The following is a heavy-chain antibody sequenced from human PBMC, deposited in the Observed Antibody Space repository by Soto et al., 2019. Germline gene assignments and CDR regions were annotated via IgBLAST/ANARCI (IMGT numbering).Heavy chain of an antibody. J-gene: IGHJ5*02. D-gene: IGHD6-13*01. V-gene: IGHV1-58*02. Sequence: QMLLVQSGPEVKKPGTSVKVSCKASGFSFSSSAIQWVRQARGQRLEWIGWIVVGNGNTNYAQEFQERATITRDTSTGTAYMELSSLRSEDTAVFYCAAGSITTAGMNWFDPWGQGPLVTVSS. CDR1: GFSFSSSA. CDR2: IVVGNGNT. CDR3: AAGSITTAGMNWFDP.